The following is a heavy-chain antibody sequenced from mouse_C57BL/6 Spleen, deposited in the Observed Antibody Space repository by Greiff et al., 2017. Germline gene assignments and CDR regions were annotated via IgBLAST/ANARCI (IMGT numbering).Heavy chain of an antibody. CDR2: IYPRSGNT. V-gene: IGHV1-81*01. J-gene: IGHJ4*01. CDR1: GYTFTSYG. CDR3: ARYSNYYAMGY. Sequence: QVQLQQSGAELARPGASVKLSCKASGYTFTSYGISWVKQRTGQSLEWIGEIYPRSGNTYYNEKFKGKATLTADKSSSTAYMELRSLTSEDAAVYFCARYSNYYAMGYWGQGTSVTVSS. D-gene: IGHD2-5*01.